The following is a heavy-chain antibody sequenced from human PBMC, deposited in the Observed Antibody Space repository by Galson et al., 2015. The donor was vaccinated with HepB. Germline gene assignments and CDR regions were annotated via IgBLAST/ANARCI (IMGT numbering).Heavy chain of an antibody. V-gene: IGHV1-8*02. Sequence: SVKVSCKASGYTFTSYGISWVRQATGQGLEWMGWMNPNSGNTGYAQKFQGRVTMTRNTSISTAYMELSSLRSEDTAVYYCARVPVRRGRWFDPWGQGTLVTVSS. CDR1: GYTFTSYG. J-gene: IGHJ5*02. CDR3: ARVPVRRGRWFDP. CDR2: MNPNSGNT. D-gene: IGHD2/OR15-2a*01.